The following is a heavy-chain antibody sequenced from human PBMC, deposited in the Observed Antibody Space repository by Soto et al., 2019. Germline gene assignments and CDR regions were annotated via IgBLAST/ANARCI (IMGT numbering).Heavy chain of an antibody. CDR1: GGSSSGYY. Sequence: PSETLSLTCAVYGGSSSGYYWSWIRQPPGKGLEWIGEINHSGSTNYNPSLKSRVTISVDTSKNQFSLKLSSVTAADTAVYYCARGYYDFWSGYYTTIRSVQVGYYYYYGMDVWGQGTTVTVSS. CDR2: INHSGST. V-gene: IGHV4-34*01. CDR3: ARGYYDFWSGYYTTIRSVQVGYYYYYGMDV. J-gene: IGHJ6*02. D-gene: IGHD3-3*01.